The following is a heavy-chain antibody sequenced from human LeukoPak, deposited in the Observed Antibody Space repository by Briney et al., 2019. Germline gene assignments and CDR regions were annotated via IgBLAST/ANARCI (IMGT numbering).Heavy chain of an antibody. CDR2: IYYSGTT. V-gene: IGHV4-61*08. D-gene: IGHD6-19*01. Sequence: SETLSLTCTVSGGSISSGDYYWSWIRQPPGKGLEWIGNIYYSGTTNCNPSLKSRVSISLDTSKNQFSLKLSSVTAADTAVYYCVGQKGSTSGGGLDPWGQGTLVTVSS. CDR3: VGQKGSTSGGGLDP. J-gene: IGHJ5*02. CDR1: GGSISSGDYY.